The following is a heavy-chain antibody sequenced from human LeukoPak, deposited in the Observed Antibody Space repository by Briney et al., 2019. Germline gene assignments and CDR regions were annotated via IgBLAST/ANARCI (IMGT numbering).Heavy chain of an antibody. J-gene: IGHJ6*03. Sequence: ASVKVSCKASGGTFSSYAISWVRQAPRQGLEWMGGIIPIFGTANYAQKFQGRVTITTDESTSTAYMELSSLRSEDTAVYYCARGPDIVVVPAARGPNYYYMDVWGKGTTVTVSS. CDR1: GGTFSSYA. CDR3: ARGPDIVVVPAARGPNYYYMDV. CDR2: IIPIFGTA. V-gene: IGHV1-69*05. D-gene: IGHD2-2*01.